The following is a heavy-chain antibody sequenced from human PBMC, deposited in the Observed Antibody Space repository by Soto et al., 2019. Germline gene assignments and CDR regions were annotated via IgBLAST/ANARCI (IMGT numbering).Heavy chain of an antibody. Sequence: QVQLQESGPGLVMPSETLSLTCSVSGDSISGSPYYWGWIRQPPGKRLEWIGSIFHDGYIVYTPSLKSRVTISVDTSKNQFSLKLTSVAAADTAIYFCARLQTADPHYWGQGILVTVSS. D-gene: IGHD6-13*01. J-gene: IGHJ4*02. CDR3: ARLQTADPHY. V-gene: IGHV4-39*01. CDR1: GDSISGSPYY. CDR2: IFHDGYI.